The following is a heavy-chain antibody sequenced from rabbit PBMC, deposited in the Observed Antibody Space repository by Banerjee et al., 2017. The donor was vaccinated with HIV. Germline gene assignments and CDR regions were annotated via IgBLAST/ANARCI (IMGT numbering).Heavy chain of an antibody. V-gene: IGHV1S45*01. CDR1: GFSFSSYYW. Sequence: QDREEDAGGNRVEPGGSLTLTCTASGFSFSSYYWICWVRQAPGKGLEWIACIYTGSSGSTYYASWAKGRFTISKTSSTTVTLQMTSLTSADSATYFCARAVYADYGGATGFDLWGPGTLVTVS. CDR3: ARAVYADYGGATGFDL. D-gene: IGHD2-1*01. CDR2: IYTGSSGST. J-gene: IGHJ4*01.